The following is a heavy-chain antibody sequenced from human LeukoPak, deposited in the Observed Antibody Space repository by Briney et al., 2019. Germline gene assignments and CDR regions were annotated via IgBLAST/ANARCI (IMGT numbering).Heavy chain of an antibody. D-gene: IGHD1-1*01. CDR2: ISGSGGST. CDR1: GFTFSSYW. CDR3: ATTLLRASTYMDV. V-gene: IGHV3-23*01. Sequence: GGSLRLSCAASGFTFSSYWMSWVRQAPGKGLEWVSGISGSGGSTYYADSVKGRFTISRDNSKNTLYLQMNSLRDEDTALYYCATTLLRASTYMDVWGKGTTVTVSS. J-gene: IGHJ6*03.